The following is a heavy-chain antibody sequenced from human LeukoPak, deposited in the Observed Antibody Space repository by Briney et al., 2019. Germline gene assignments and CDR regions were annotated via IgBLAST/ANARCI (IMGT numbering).Heavy chain of an antibody. V-gene: IGHV4-4*07. CDR2: VHSSGST. J-gene: IGHJ4*02. CDR1: GASIGSFY. D-gene: IGHD3-10*01. Sequence: SETLSLTCTVSGASIGSFYWSWIRQPAGKGLEWIGRVHSSGSTNYIPSIKSRVTMSVDTSKNQFSLKLNTVTAADTAMYYCAREAVDYGSGSHDYWGQGILATVSS. CDR3: AREAVDYGSGSHDY.